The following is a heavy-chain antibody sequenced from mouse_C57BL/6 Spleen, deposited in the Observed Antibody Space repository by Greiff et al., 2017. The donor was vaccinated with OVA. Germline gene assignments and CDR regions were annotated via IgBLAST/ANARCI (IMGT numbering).Heavy chain of an antibody. CDR1: GFTFSDLY. V-gene: IGHV7-1*01. CDR3: ARDAHYDYGYAMDY. J-gene: IGHJ4*01. Sequence: EVKLVESGGGLVQSGRSLRLSCATSGFTFSDLYMEWVRQAPGKGLEWIAASRNKANDYTTEYSASVKGRFIVSRDTSQSILYLQMNALRAEDTAIYYCARDAHYDYGYAMDYWGQGTSVTVSS. D-gene: IGHD2-4*01. CDR2: SRNKANDYTT.